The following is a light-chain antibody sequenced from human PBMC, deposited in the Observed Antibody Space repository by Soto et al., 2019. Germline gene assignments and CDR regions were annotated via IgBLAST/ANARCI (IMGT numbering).Light chain of an antibody. V-gene: IGKV3-20*01. Sequence: DIVLTQSPGTLSLSPGEIATLSRLAIHSVSRTYLALYQQKPGQAPRLLMYGASDRATGTPGRFSGSGSGTDFTLTISGLEPEDSAVYYCQQFDDSVTFGQGTRLEIK. J-gene: IGKJ5*01. CDR1: HSVSRTY. CDR2: GAS. CDR3: QQFDDSVT.